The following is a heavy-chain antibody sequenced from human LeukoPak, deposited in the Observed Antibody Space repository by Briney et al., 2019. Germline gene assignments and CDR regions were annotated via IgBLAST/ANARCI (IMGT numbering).Heavy chain of an antibody. D-gene: IGHD3-16*01. CDR1: VGSVSTSLHY. CDR2: TYFTGNT. Sequence: PSETLSLTCTVSVGSVSTSLHYWGWIRQPPGQGLEWIGTTYFTGNTYYNPSLQSRVNISIDTSKNQFSLRLGSVTAADTAVYYCASHLGRDVFDYWGQGVLVAVSS. V-gene: IGHV4-39*01. CDR3: ASHLGRDVFDY. J-gene: IGHJ4*02.